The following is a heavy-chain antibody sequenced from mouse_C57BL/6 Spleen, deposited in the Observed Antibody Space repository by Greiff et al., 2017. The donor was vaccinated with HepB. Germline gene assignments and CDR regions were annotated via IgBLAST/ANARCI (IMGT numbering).Heavy chain of an antibody. D-gene: IGHD3-2*02. Sequence: EVKLMESGGGLVKPGGSLKLSCAASGFTFSSYAMSWVRQTPEKRLEWVATISDGGSYTYYPDNVKGRFTISRDNAKNNLYLQMSHLKSEDTAMYYCARDKAWTSAWFAYWGQGTLVTVSA. J-gene: IGHJ3*01. V-gene: IGHV5-4*01. CDR3: ARDKAWTSAWFAY. CDR1: GFTFSSYA. CDR2: ISDGGSYT.